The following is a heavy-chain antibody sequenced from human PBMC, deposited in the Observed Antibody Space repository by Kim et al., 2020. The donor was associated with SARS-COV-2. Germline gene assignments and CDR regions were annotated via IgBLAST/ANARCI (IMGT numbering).Heavy chain of an antibody. V-gene: IGHV4-59*13. J-gene: IGHJ4*02. Sequence: SETLSLTCTVSGGSISSYYWSWIRQPPGKGLEWIGYIYYSGSTNYNPSLKSRVTISVDTSKNQFSLKLSSVTAADTAVYYCAREVYDSSGSFDYWGQGTLVT. D-gene: IGHD3-22*01. CDR1: GGSISSYY. CDR3: AREVYDSSGSFDY. CDR2: IYYSGST.